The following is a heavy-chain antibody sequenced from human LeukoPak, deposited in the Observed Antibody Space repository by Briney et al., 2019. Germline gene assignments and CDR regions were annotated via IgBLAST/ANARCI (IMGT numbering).Heavy chain of an antibody. V-gene: IGHV4-34*01. CDR3: ARALRFLEVDY. CDR1: GGSFSGYY. D-gene: IGHD3-3*01. Sequence: PSETLSLTCAVYGGSFSGYYWCWIRQPPGKGLEWIGEINHSGSTNYNPSLKSRVTISVDTSKNQFSLKLSSVTAADTAVYYCARALRFLEVDYWGQGTLVTVSS. J-gene: IGHJ4*02. CDR2: INHSGST.